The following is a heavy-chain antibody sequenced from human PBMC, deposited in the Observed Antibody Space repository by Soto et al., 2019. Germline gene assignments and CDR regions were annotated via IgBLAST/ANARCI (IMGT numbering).Heavy chain of an antibody. J-gene: IGHJ4*02. Sequence: SVKVSCKASGGTFSTYTINWVRQAPGQGLEWMGGIIPIFGTANYAQKFQGRVTITADESTSTAHMELSSLRSEDTAVYYCARDYGHDCSGGNCYFYFWGQGTLVTVSS. CDR1: GGTFSTYT. D-gene: IGHD2-15*01. V-gene: IGHV1-69*13. CDR3: ARDYGHDCSGGNCYFYF. CDR2: IIPIFGTA.